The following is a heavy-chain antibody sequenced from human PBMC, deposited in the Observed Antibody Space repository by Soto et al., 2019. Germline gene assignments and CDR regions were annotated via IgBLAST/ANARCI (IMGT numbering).Heavy chain of an antibody. V-gene: IGHV3-7*04. CDR2: IKQDGSEK. D-gene: IGHD6-13*01. CDR3: ARDGGSSWYQFDY. Sequence: GGSLRLSCAASGFAFSSYWMSWVRQAPGKGLEWVANIKQDGSEKYYVDSVKGRFTISRDNAKNSLYLQMNSLRAEDTAVYYCARDGGSSWYQFDYWGQGTMGTVSS. CDR1: GFAFSSYW. J-gene: IGHJ4*02.